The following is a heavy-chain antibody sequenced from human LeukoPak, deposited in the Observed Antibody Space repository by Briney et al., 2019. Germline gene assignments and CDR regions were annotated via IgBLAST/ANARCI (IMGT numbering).Heavy chain of an antibody. CDR1: GVSISSYY. CDR3: ARKGSGTYSPFDY. V-gene: IGHV4-59*01. D-gene: IGHD1-26*01. J-gene: IGHJ4*02. CDR2: LYYSGSA. Sequence: SSETLSLTCTVSGVSISSYYWSWIRQPPGKGLEWIGYLYYSGSAKYNPSLKSGVTISVDTSENHFSLKLSSVTAADTAVYYCARKGSGTYSPFDYWGPGTLATVSS.